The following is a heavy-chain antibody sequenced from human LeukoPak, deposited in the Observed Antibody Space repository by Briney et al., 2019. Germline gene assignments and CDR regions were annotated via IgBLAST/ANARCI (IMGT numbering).Heavy chain of an antibody. Sequence: PGGSLRLPCAASGFTFSSYGMSWVRQAPGKGLEWVSAISGSGGSTYYADSVKGRFTISRDNSKNTLYLQMNSLRAEDTAVYYCARVAKTGIAVAGTGAAEYFQHWGQGTLVTVSS. CDR3: ARVAKTGIAVAGTGAAEYFQH. CDR2: ISGSGGST. CDR1: GFTFSSYG. J-gene: IGHJ1*01. V-gene: IGHV3-23*01. D-gene: IGHD6-19*01.